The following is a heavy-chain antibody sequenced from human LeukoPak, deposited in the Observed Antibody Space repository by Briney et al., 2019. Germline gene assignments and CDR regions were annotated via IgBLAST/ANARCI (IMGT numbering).Heavy chain of an antibody. Sequence: GGSLRLSCAASGFTFSSYGMHWVRQAPGKGLEWVAVISYDGSNKYYADSVKGRFTISRDNSKNTLYLQMNSLRAEDTAVYYCAGATFDYWGQGTLVTVSS. J-gene: IGHJ4*02. CDR3: AGATFDY. CDR2: ISYDGSNK. V-gene: IGHV3-30*03. CDR1: GFTFSSYG.